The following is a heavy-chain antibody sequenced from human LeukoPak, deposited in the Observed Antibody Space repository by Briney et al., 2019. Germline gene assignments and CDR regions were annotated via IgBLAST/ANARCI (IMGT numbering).Heavy chain of an antibody. CDR3: ARGSYDSSDFEYFHH. V-gene: IGHV1-2*02. D-gene: IGHD3-22*01. CDR2: INPNINGT. CDR1: GYTFTGYY. Sequence: ASVKVPCKASGYTFTGYYIHWVRQAPGQGLEWMGWINPNINGTNYAQKFQGRVTMTRDTSISTAYMELNRLRSDDTAVYYCARGSYDSSDFEYFHHWGQGTLVTVSS. J-gene: IGHJ1*01.